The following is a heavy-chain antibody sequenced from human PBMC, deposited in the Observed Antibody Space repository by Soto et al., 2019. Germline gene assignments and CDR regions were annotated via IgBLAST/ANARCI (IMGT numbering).Heavy chain of an antibody. Sequence: SETLSLTCTVSGGSISSYYWSWIRQPPGKGLEWIGYIYYSGSTNYNPSLKSRVTISIDPSKNQFSLNLSSMTAADTAVYYCARHIPAFIHGSAPWDVWGHGT. D-gene: IGHD3-10*01. CDR2: IYYSGST. V-gene: IGHV4-59*08. CDR3: ARHIPAFIHGSAPWDV. CDR1: GGSISSYY. J-gene: IGHJ6*02.